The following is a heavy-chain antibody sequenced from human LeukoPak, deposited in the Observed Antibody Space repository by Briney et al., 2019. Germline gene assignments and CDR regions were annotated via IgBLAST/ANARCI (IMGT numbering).Heavy chain of an antibody. CDR2: ISSSSSTI. J-gene: IGHJ5*02. CDR3: ARDRESTVFDP. V-gene: IGHV3-48*04. Sequence: GGSLRLSCAASGFTFSSYSMNWVRQAPGKGLEWVSYISSSSSTIYYADSVKGRFTISRDNAKNSLYLQMNSLRAEDTAVYYCARDRESTVFDPWGQGTLVTVSS. D-gene: IGHD4-17*01. CDR1: GFTFSSYS.